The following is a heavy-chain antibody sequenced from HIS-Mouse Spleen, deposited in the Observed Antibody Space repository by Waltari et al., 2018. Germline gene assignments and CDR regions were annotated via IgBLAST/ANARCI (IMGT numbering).Heavy chain of an antibody. Sequence: QLQLQESGPGLVKPSETLSLPCTAFAGSISSTSYSSVGIRHPPGKGLGWIGRIYYSGRTYYNPSLQSRVTISVDTSKNQFSLKLSSVTAADTAVYYCAREIPYSSSWYDWYFDLWGRGTLVTVSS. CDR2: IYYSGRT. J-gene: IGHJ2*01. D-gene: IGHD6-13*01. CDR1: AGSISSTSYS. CDR3: AREIPYSSSWYDWYFDL. V-gene: IGHV4-39*07.